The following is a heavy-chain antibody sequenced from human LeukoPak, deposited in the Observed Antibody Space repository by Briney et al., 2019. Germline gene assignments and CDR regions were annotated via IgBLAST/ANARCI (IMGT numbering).Heavy chain of an antibody. CDR1: GGSISSGDYH. CDR2: IYYSGST. CDR3: ARSITMVRGVNNWFDP. J-gene: IGHJ5*02. Sequence: SQTLALTCTVSGGSISSGDYHWSWIRQPPGKGLEWIGYIYYSGSTYYNPSLKSRVTISVDTSKNQFSLKLSSVTAADTAVYYCARSITMVRGVNNWFDPWGQGTLVTVSS. D-gene: IGHD3-10*01. V-gene: IGHV4-30-4*01.